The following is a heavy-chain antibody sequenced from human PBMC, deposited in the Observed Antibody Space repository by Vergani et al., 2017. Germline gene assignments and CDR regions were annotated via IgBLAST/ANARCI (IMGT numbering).Heavy chain of an antibody. Sequence: EVQLVESGGGLVKPGGSLRLSCAASGFSFSSYSMNWVRQAPGKGLEWVASISGSSSSIYYADSVKGRFTISRDNAKNSLYLQMNSLRAEDTAVYYCASSPGYSSSWYYFDYWGQGTLVTVSS. CDR2: ISGSSSSI. J-gene: IGHJ4*02. CDR3: ASSPGYSSSWYYFDY. CDR1: GFSFSSYS. D-gene: IGHD6-13*01. V-gene: IGHV3-21*02.